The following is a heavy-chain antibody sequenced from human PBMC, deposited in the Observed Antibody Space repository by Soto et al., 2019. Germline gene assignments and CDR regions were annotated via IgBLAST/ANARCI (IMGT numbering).Heavy chain of an antibody. CDR1: GCSISRSNW. CDR2: IYHSGST. V-gene: IGHV4-4*02. J-gene: IGHJ5*02. D-gene: IGHD3-10*01. Sequence: QVQLQESGPGLVKPSGTLSLTCAVSGCSISRSNWWSWVRQPPGKGLEWIGEIYHSGSTNYNPSLKSRVTISVDKSKNQFSLKLSSVTAADTAVYYCARDYMVRGVMRWFDPWGQGNLVTVSS. CDR3: ARDYMVRGVMRWFDP.